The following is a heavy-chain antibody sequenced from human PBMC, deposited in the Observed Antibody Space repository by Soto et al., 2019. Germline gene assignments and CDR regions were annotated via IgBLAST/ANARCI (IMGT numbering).Heavy chain of an antibody. CDR1: GFTFSSYA. CDR3: AKALGELSPESYDY. CDR2: ISYDGSDK. D-gene: IGHD3-16*02. J-gene: IGHJ4*02. Sequence: ESGGGVVQPGRSLRLSCAASGFTFSSYAMHWVRQAPGKGLEWVAVISYDGSDKYHADSVKGRFTISRDNSKNTLNLQMNSLRAVDTAVYYCAKALGELSPESYDYWGQGTLITVSS. V-gene: IGHV3-30*18.